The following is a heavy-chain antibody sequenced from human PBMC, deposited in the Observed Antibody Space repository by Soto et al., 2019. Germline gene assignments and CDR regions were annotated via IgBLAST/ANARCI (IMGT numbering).Heavy chain of an antibody. D-gene: IGHD1-1*01. CDR2: IYATGTT. V-gene: IGHV4-4*07. J-gene: IGHJ5*02. CDR3: VRDGTKTLRSWFDP. CDR1: GASISGFY. Sequence: PETLSLTCTVSGASISGFYWSWIRKSAGKGLEWIGRIYATGTTDYNPSLKSRVMMSVDTSKKQFSLKLRSVTAADTAVYYCVRDGTKTLRSWFDPWGQG.